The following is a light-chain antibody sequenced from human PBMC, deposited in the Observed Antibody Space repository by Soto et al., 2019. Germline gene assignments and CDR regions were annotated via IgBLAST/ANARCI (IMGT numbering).Light chain of an antibody. J-gene: IGLJ3*02. Sequence: QSALTQPPSASGSPGQSVTFSCTGTSSDVGGYNYVSWYQQHPGRAPKLIIYEVTKRPSGVPDRFSGSKSGNTASLTVSGLQAEDEADYYCSSYAGSNNWVFDGGTKLTVL. CDR1: SSDVGGYNY. V-gene: IGLV2-8*01. CDR2: EVT. CDR3: SSYAGSNNWV.